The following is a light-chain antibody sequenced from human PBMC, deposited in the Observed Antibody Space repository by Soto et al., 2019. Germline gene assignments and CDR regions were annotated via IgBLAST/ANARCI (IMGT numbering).Light chain of an antibody. J-gene: IGLJ1*01. Sequence: QSVLTQPRSVSGSPGQSVTISCTGTSSDFGGYNYVSWYQHHPGKAPKLMIYDVSERPSGVPDRFSGSKSGITASLTISGLQAEDEADYYCCSYAGTFYVFGTGTKVTVL. CDR3: CSYAGTFYV. V-gene: IGLV2-11*01. CDR2: DVS. CDR1: SSDFGGYNY.